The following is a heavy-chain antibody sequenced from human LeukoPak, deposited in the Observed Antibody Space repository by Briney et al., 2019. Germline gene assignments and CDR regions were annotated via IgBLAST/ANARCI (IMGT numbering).Heavy chain of an antibody. CDR2: INTNTGNP. D-gene: IGHD3-22*01. V-gene: IGHV7-4-1*02. J-gene: IGHJ3*02. CDR3: AVPRDSSGYYPPDAFDI. CDR1: GYTFTSYA. Sequence: ASVNVSCKASGYTFTSYAMNWVRQAPGQGLEWMGWINTNTGNPTYAQGFTGRFVFSLDTSVSTAYLQISSLKAEDTAVYYCAVPRDSSGYYPPDAFDIWGQGTMVTVSS.